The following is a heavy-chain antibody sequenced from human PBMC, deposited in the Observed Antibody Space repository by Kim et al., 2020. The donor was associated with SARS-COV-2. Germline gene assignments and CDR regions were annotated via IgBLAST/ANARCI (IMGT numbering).Heavy chain of an antibody. Sequence: ASVKVSCKASGYTFTSYAMHWVRQAPGQRLEWMGWINAGNGNTKYSQKFQGRVTITRDTSASTAYMELSSLRSEDTAVYYCARGNKASALRFLEWLSNWFDPWGRGTLVTVSS. CDR2: INAGNGNT. J-gene: IGHJ5*02. D-gene: IGHD3-3*01. V-gene: IGHV1-3*01. CDR3: ARGNKASALRFLEWLSNWFDP. CDR1: GYTFTSYA.